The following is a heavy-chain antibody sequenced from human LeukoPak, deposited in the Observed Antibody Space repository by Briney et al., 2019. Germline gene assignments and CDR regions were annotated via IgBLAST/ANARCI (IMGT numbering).Heavy chain of an antibody. CDR1: GGSISSGDYY. V-gene: IGHV4-61*08. Sequence: PSETLSLTCTVSGGSISSGDYYWSWIRQPPGKGLEWIGYIYSNGITTYNPSLKSRVTISVDTSKNLFSLKLNSVTAADTAVYYCARVLDGSYGLYTDYWGQGTLVTVSS. CDR3: ARVLDGSYGLYTDY. D-gene: IGHD1-26*01. J-gene: IGHJ4*02. CDR2: IYSNGIT.